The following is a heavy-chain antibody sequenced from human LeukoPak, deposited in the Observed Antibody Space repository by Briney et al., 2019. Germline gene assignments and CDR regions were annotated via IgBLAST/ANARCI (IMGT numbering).Heavy chain of an antibody. Sequence: ASVKVSCKAFGYTFTGYYMHWVRQAPGQGLEWMGWINPNSGGTNYAQKFQGRVTKTRDTSISTAYMELSRLRSDDTAVYYCARVSWDIVVVVASGAFDIWGQGTMVTVSS. CDR1: GYTFTGYY. CDR2: INPNSGGT. V-gene: IGHV1-2*02. D-gene: IGHD2-15*01. J-gene: IGHJ3*02. CDR3: ARVSWDIVVVVASGAFDI.